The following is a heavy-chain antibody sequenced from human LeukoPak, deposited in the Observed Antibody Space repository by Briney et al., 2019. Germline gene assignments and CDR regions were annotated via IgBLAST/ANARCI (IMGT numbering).Heavy chain of an antibody. V-gene: IGHV3-33*01. CDR2: IWYDGIHK. D-gene: IGHD4-11*01. CDR3: VRVPRNSNYFYYFDW. CDR1: GFIFSDYV. J-gene: IGHJ4*02. Sequence: PGGSLRVSCAASGFIFSDYVIHWVRQAPGKGLEWVAAIWYDGIHKYYADSVKGRFTISGDNSKNTLYLQMSSLSAEDTAVYYCVRVPRNSNYFYYFDWWGQGVLVTVSS.